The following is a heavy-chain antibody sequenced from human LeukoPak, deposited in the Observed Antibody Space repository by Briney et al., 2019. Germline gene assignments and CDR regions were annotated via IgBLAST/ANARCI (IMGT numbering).Heavy chain of an antibody. CDR1: GFTFSSYG. V-gene: IGHV3-30*03. J-gene: IGHJ6*02. CDR2: ISYDGSNK. Sequence: GGSLRLSCAASGFTFSSYGMHWVRQAPGKGLEWVAVISYDGSNKYYADSVKGRFTISRDNAKNSLYLQMSSLRAEDTALYYCVRAMDVWGQGTTVTVSS. CDR3: VRAMDV.